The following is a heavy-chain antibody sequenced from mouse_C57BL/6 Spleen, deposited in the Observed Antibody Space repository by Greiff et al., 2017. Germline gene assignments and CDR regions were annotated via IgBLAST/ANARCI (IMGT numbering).Heavy chain of an antibody. J-gene: IGHJ2*01. CDR2: INPGSGGT. CDR1: GYAFTNYL. V-gene: IGHV1-54*01. Sequence: QVQLKQSGAELVRPGTSVKVSCKASGYAFTNYLIEWVKQRPGQGLEWIGVINPGSGGTNYNEKFKGKATLTADKSSSTAYMQLSSLASEDSAVYFCARSADSNLDYWGQGATLTVSS. CDR3: ARSADSNLDY. D-gene: IGHD2-5*01.